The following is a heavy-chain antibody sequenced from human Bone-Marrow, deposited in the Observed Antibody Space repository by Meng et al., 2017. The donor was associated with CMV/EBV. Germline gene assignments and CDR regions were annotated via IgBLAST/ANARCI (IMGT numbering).Heavy chain of an antibody. CDR3: AKDLLLFGGANAYFDS. D-gene: IGHD3-10*01. Sequence: GGSLRLSCAASGFTFDEYGMHWVRQTPGKGLEWVAFIRHDGTNKFYGDSVKGRFTISRDNSKNTVSLQMNSLRPEETDIYYCAKDLLLFGGANAYFDSWGQGTQVTVSS. CDR1: GFTFDEYG. J-gene: IGHJ4*02. CDR2: IRHDGTNK. V-gene: IGHV3-30*02.